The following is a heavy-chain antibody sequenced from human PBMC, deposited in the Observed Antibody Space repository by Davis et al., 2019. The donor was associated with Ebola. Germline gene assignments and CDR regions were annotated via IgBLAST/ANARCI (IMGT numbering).Heavy chain of an antibody. CDR3: AKDLPLRGDFRSGYFDY. J-gene: IGHJ4*02. Sequence: GRSLRLSCAASGFTFSSYAMSWVRQAPGKGLEWVSAISGSGGSTYYADSVKGRFTISRDNSKNTLYLQMNSLRAEDTAVYYCAKDLPLRGDFRSGYFDYWGQGTLVTVSS. D-gene: IGHD3-3*01. V-gene: IGHV3-23*01. CDR2: ISGSGGST. CDR1: GFTFSSYA.